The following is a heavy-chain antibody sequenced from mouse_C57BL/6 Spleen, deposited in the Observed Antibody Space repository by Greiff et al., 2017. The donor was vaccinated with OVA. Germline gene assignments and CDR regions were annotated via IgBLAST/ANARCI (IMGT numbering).Heavy chain of an antibody. CDR3: ALDGCLSYYCAMDY. J-gene: IGHJ4*01. Sequence: QVQLQQSGAELVKPGASVKISCKASGYTFTDYYINWVKQRPGQGLEWIGKIGPGSGSTYYNEKFKGKATLTADKSSSTAYMQLSSLTSEDSADYFCALDGCLSYYCAMDYWGQGTSVTVSS. CDR1: GYTFTDYY. D-gene: IGHD2-3*01. V-gene: IGHV1-77*01. CDR2: IGPGSGST.